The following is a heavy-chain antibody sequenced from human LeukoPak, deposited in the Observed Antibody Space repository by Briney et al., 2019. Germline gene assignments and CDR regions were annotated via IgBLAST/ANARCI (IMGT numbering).Heavy chain of an antibody. Sequence: ASVKVSCKASGYTFAGYYINWVRQAPGHGLEWMGWINPNTGATNSAQTFQGRVTVTRDTSISTANMELRGLMSNDTAVYYCARDRPPTGNFYFDYWGQGTLVTVSS. CDR2: INPNTGAT. CDR3: ARDRPPTGNFYFDY. CDR1: GYTFAGYY. J-gene: IGHJ4*02. D-gene: IGHD1-1*01. V-gene: IGHV1-2*02.